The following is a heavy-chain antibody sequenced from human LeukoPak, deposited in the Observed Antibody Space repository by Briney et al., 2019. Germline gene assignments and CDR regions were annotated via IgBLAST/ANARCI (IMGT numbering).Heavy chain of an antibody. CDR1: GFTFSSYA. J-gene: IGHJ4*02. D-gene: IGHD6-13*01. Sequence: PGGSLRLSCAASGFTFSSYAMSWVRQAPGKGLEWVSAISGSGGSTYYADSVKGRFTISRDNSKNTLYLQMNSLRAEDTAVYYCARDPIAAAGTGYFDYWGQGTLVTVSS. V-gene: IGHV3-23*01. CDR2: ISGSGGST. CDR3: ARDPIAAAGTGYFDY.